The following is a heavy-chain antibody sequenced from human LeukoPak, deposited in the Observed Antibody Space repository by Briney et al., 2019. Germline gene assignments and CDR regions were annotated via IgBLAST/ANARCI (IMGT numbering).Heavy chain of an antibody. D-gene: IGHD4-17*01. CDR1: GGSITSSKYY. V-gene: IGHV4-39*01. J-gene: IGHJ4*02. CDR3: VSRRGDGDYRPDY. CDR2: IHYTGIT. Sequence: SETLSLTCTVSGGSITSSKYYWGWIRQPPGKGLEWIGSIHYTGITYYNPSLKTRVTISVDTSKNQFSLTLSSVTAADTSVYYCVSRRGDGDYRPDYWGQGTLVTVSS.